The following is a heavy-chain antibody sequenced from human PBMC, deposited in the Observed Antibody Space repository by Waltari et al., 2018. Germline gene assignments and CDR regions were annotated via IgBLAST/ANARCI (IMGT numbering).Heavy chain of an antibody. V-gene: IGHV1-2*02. J-gene: IGHJ4*02. CDR3: ARSPLSQLWLVDY. Sequence: QVQLVQSGAEVKKPGASVKVSCKASGYTFTGYYMHWVRQAPGQGLEWMGWINPNSGSTNYAQKFQGRVTMTRDTSISTAYMELSRLRSDDTAVYYCARSPLSQLWLVDYWGQGTLFTVSS. CDR2: INPNSGST. CDR1: GYTFTGYY. D-gene: IGHD5-18*01.